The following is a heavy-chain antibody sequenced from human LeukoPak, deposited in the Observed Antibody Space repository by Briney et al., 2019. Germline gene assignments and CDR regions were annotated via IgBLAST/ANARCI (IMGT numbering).Heavy chain of an antibody. CDR1: GYIFTSYD. D-gene: IGHD2-21*02. CDR2: MNPNSGNT. V-gene: IGHV1-8*03. J-gene: IGHJ3*02. CDR3: ASGPLVTGGAFDI. Sequence: ASVKVSCKASGYIFTSYDINWVRQATGQGLEWMGWMNPNSGNTGYAQKFQGRVTITRNTSISTAYMELSSLRSEDTAVYYCASGPLVTGGAFDIWGQGTMVTVSS.